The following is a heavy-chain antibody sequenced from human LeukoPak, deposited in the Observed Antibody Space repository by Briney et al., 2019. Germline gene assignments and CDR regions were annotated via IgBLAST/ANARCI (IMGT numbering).Heavy chain of an antibody. D-gene: IGHD4-17*01. Sequence: PGGSLRLSCAASGFTFSAFWMHWVRQAPGKGLVWVSRINSDDSRTTYADSVRGRFFISRDNSKNTLYLHMNSLRVGDTGIYYCANEIRPNDYWGQGTLVTVAS. CDR1: GFTFSAFW. J-gene: IGHJ4*02. CDR2: INSDDSRT. V-gene: IGHV3-74*01. CDR3: ANEIRPNDY.